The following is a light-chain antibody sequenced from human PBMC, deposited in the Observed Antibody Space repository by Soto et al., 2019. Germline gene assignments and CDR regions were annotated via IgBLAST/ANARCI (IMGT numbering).Light chain of an antibody. CDR2: WAS. CDR3: QQYYSTPRT. CDR1: QSVLYSSNNRNY. Sequence: DIVMTQSPDSLAVSLGERATINCKSSQSVLYSSNNRNYLAWYQQRPGQPPKLLIYWASTRESGVPDRFSGRRSGTDFPLTISSLQAEDVAVYYCQQYYSTPRTFGQGTKVEIK. J-gene: IGKJ1*01. V-gene: IGKV4-1*01.